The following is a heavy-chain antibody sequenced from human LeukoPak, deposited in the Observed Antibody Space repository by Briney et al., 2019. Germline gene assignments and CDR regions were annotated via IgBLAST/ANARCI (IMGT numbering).Heavy chain of an antibody. Sequence: ASVKVSCKASGYTFTSYYMHWVRQAPGQGLEWMGWINPNSGGTNYAQKFQGRVTMTRDTSISTAYMELSRLRSDDTAVYYCARGAVTTTWFDPWGQGTLVTVSS. CDR3: ARGAVTTTWFDP. J-gene: IGHJ5*02. CDR2: INPNSGGT. CDR1: GYTFTSYY. D-gene: IGHD4-11*01. V-gene: IGHV1-2*02.